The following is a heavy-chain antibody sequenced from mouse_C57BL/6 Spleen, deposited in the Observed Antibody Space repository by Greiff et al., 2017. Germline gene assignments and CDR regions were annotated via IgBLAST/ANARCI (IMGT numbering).Heavy chain of an antibody. J-gene: IGHJ1*03. D-gene: IGHD2-1*01. CDR2: INPNNGGT. V-gene: IGHV1-26*01. Sequence: EVQLQQSGPELVKPGASVKISCKASGYTFTDYYMNWVKQSHGKSLEWIGDINPNNGGTSYNQKFKGKATLTVDKSSSTAYMELRSLTSEDSAVYYCARSEDYGNHGYFDVWGTGTTVTVSS. CDR1: GYTFTDYY. CDR3: ARSEDYGNHGYFDV.